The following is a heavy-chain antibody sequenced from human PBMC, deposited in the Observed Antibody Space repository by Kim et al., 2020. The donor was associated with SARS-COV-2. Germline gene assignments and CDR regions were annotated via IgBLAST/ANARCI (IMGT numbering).Heavy chain of an antibody. J-gene: IGHJ4*01. CDR3: ASRFGSWNPRRGYFDY. CDR2: INHSGST. CDR1: GGSFSGYY. D-gene: IGHD6-13*01. Sequence: SETLSLTCAVYGGSFSGYYWSWIRQPPGKGLEWIGEINHSGSTNYNPSLKSRVTISVDTSKNQFSLKLSSVTAADTAVYYCASRFGSWNPRRGYFDYWG. V-gene: IGHV4-34*01.